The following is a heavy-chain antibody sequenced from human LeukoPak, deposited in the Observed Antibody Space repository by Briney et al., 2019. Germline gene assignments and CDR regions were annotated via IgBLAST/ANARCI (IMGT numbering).Heavy chain of an antibody. CDR1: GGSISSNNYY. CDR2: IYYSGST. CDR3: ASSPSGYWWNFDC. Sequence: PSETLSLTCTVSGGSISSNNYYWGWIRQPPGKGLEWIGSIYYSGSTYNNPSLKSRVTISVDTTKNQFSLKLTSVTAADTAVYYCASSPSGYWWNFDCWGQGTRVTVSS. J-gene: IGHJ4*02. V-gene: IGHV4-39*01. D-gene: IGHD3-22*01.